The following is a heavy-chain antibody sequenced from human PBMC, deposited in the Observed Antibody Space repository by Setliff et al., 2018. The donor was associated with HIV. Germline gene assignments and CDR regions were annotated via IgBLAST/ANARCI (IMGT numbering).Heavy chain of an antibody. V-gene: IGHV4-39*01. CDR1: GGPISVNNYY. Sequence: PSETLSLTCSVSGGPISVNNYYWGWIRQPPGKGLEWIGIIYHSGSTYYNPSLKSRVTISVDTSKNQFSLKLTSVTAADTAIYYCARGRDYTGSWFRPFYLDFWGHGNLVTVSS. CDR2: IYHSGST. D-gene: IGHD3-3*01. J-gene: IGHJ4*01. CDR3: ARGRDYTGSWFRPFYLDF.